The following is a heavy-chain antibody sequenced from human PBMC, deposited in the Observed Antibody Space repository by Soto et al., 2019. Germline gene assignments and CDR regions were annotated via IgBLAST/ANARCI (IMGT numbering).Heavy chain of an antibody. CDR3: ARELVVPAAILNWLHP. D-gene: IGHD2-2*01. Sequence: SETLSLTCAVSGYSISSGYYWGWIRQPPGKGLEWIGSIYHSGSTYYNPSLKSRVTISVDTSKKQFSLKLRSVTAADTAVYYCARELVVPAAILNWLHPWGQGTIVTVYS. CDR2: IYHSGST. CDR1: GYSISSGYY. J-gene: IGHJ5*02. V-gene: IGHV4-38-2*02.